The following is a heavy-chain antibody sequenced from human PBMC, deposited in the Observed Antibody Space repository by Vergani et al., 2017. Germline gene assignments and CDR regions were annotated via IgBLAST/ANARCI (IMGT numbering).Heavy chain of an antibody. V-gene: IGHV3-21*06. CDR1: GFSFPGYA. CDR2: ISSSSSYI. D-gene: IGHD3-3*01. J-gene: IGHJ6*03. Sequence: EVQLLESGGGLVQPGGSLRLSCEASGFSFPGYAMSWVRQAPGKGLEWVSSISSSSSYIYYADSVKGRFTISRDNAKNSLYLQMSSLRAEDTAVYYCARVPSGYSYYYYYYYMDVWGKGTTVTVSS. CDR3: ARVPSGYSYYYYYYYMDV.